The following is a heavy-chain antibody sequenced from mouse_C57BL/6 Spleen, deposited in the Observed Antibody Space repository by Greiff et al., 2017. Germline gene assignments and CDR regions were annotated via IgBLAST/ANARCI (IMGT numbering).Heavy chain of an antibody. CDR3: ARIPYYDYDDYAMDY. D-gene: IGHD2-4*01. CDR1: GFSLTSYG. Sequence: QVQLKESGPGLVQPSQSLSITCTVSGFSLTSYGVHWVRQSPGKGLEWLGVIWSGGSTDYNAAFISRLSISKDNSKSQVFFKMNSLQADDTAIYYCARIPYYDYDDYAMDYWGQGTSVTVSS. J-gene: IGHJ4*01. V-gene: IGHV2-2*01. CDR2: IWSGGST.